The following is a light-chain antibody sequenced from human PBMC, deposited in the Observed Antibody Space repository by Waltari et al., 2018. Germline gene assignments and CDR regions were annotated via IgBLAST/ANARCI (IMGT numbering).Light chain of an antibody. CDR2: DVS. CDR3: CSYAGSSTYVV. CDR1: SSDVGGYNY. J-gene: IGLJ2*01. Sequence: QSALTQPASVSGSPGQSITISCTGTSSDVGGYNYVSWYKQHPGKAPKLMIYDVSKRPSGVFNRFSGSKSGNTASLTISGLQAEDEADYYCCSYAGSSTYVVFGGGTKLTVL. V-gene: IGLV2-23*02.